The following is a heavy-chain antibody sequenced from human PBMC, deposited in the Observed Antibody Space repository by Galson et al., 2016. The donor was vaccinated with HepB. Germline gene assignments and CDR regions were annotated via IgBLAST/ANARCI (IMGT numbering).Heavy chain of an antibody. J-gene: IGHJ4*02. D-gene: IGHD4-17*01. V-gene: IGHV3-30-3*01. CDR2: ISYDGSNK. CDR1: GFVFSNYG. Sequence: SLRLSCAASGFVFSNYGLHWVRQAPGKGLEWVAVISYDGSNKYYADSVKGRFTISRDNVENSLYLQMNSPRAEDTAVYYCARYDHGEDRSDYWGQGTLVTVSS. CDR3: ARYDHGEDRSDY.